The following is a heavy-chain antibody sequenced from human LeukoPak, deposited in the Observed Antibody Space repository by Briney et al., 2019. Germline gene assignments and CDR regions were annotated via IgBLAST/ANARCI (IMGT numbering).Heavy chain of an antibody. CDR3: AGGGPSGLAYYYDSSGQKNYDY. Sequence: GGSLRLSCAASGFTVSSNYMSWVRQAPGKGLEWVSVIYSGGSTYYADSVKGRFTISRDNSKNTLYLQMNSLRAEDTAVYYCAGGGPSGLAYYYDSSGQKNYDYWGQGTLVTVSS. D-gene: IGHD3-22*01. CDR2: IYSGGST. CDR1: GFTVSSNY. V-gene: IGHV3-66*01. J-gene: IGHJ4*02.